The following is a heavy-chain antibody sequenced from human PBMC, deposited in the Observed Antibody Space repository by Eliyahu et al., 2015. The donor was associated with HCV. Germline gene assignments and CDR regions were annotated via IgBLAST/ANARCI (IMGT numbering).Heavy chain of an antibody. Sequence: QLQESGPGLVKPSDTLSLTCTVSGXSXSSSSDYWGWIRXPPGKGLEWIGSFYYSGSIYYSPSLQTRVTISGDTSKNQLSLRLTSVTAADTAFYFCARHQPPPLVGYRGAFDVWGPGIMVTVSS. CDR1: GXSXSSSSDY. D-gene: IGHD1-14*01. CDR2: FYYSGSI. J-gene: IGHJ3*01. V-gene: IGHV4-39*01. CDR3: ARHQPPPLVGYRGAFDV.